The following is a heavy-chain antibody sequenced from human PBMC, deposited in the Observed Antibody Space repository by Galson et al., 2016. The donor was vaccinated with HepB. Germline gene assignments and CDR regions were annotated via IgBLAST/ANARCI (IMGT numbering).Heavy chain of an antibody. J-gene: IGHJ4*02. CDR3: VREYCSDTTCYTALDY. CDR2: IYHSGST. CDR1: GGSISSNNW. V-gene: IGHV4-4*02. D-gene: IGHD2-2*02. Sequence: SETLSLTCAVSGGSISSNNWWHWVRQPPGKGLEWIGEIYHSGSTYYNPSLKSRVTMSVDRSNNQFPLKLSSVTAADTAVYYCVREYCSDTTCYTALDYWGQGTLVSVSS.